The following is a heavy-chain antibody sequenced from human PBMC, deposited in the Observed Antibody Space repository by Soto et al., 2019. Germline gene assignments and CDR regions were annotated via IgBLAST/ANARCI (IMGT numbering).Heavy chain of an antibody. CDR1: GGSISSSSFH. CDR3: ATRPPGGRYFGVFDW. J-gene: IGHJ4*02. Sequence: SETLSLTCTVSGGSISSSSFHWGWIRQPPGKGLEWIGSIYYSGSTYYSPSLKSRVTISRDNTKNSLYMQMNNLRAEDTAVYYCATRPPGGRYFGVFDWWGQGTLVTVSS. V-gene: IGHV4-39*01. CDR2: IYYSGST. D-gene: IGHD1-26*01.